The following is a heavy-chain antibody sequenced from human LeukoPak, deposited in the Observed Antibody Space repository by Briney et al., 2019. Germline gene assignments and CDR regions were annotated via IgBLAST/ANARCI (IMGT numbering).Heavy chain of an antibody. CDR2: ISSSSSYI. CDR3: ARDPGSPISIDAFDI. D-gene: IGHD6-13*01. Sequence: GGSLRLSCAASGFTFSSYSMNWVRQAPGKGLEWVSSISSSSSYIYYADSVKGRFTISRDNAKNSLYLQMNSPRAEDTAVYYCARDPGSPISIDAFDIWGQGTMVTVSS. V-gene: IGHV3-21*01. J-gene: IGHJ3*02. CDR1: GFTFSSYS.